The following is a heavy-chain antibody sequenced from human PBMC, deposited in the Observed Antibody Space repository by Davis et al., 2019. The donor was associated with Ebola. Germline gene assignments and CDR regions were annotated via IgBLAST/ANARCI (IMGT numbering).Heavy chain of an antibody. D-gene: IGHD4-11*01. CDR1: GYTFSTYG. J-gene: IGHJ4*02. CDR3: AMVGLTTISPLFAY. CDR2: INAGNGNT. V-gene: IGHV1-3*01. Sequence: ASVKVSCKASGYTFSTYGLHWVRQAPGQSLAWVGWINAGNGNTKYSQKFQGRVTITPDTSASTAYMELSSLRSEDTAVYYCAMVGLTTISPLFAYWGQGTLVTVSS.